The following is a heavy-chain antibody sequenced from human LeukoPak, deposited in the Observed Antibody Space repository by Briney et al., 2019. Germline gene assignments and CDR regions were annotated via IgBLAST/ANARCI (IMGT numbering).Heavy chain of an antibody. D-gene: IGHD3-3*01. CDR1: GFTFSSYA. CDR3: AKDLVPYDFWSGFDY. J-gene: IGHJ4*02. V-gene: IGHV3-23*01. CDR2: ISGSGGST. Sequence: GGSLRLSCAASGFTFSSYAMSWVRQAPGKGLEWVSAISGSGGSTYYADSVKGRFTISRDNSKNALYLQMNSLRAEDTAVYYCAKDLVPYDFWSGFDYWGQGTLVTVSS.